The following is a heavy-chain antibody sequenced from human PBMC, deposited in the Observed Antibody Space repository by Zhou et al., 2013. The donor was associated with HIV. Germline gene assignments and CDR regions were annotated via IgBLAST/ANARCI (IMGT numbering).Heavy chain of an antibody. Sequence: QVQLQESGPGLVKPSETLSLTCIVSGGSIRGHYWSWIRQPPGKGLEWIGYITSTGSTSYSPSLKSRVTISVDTSKNQFSLRLTSVTAADTAVYYCARDRGXGYNNWFFDLWGLAPWSLSPQ. CDR3: ARDRGXGYNNWFFDL. D-gene: IGHD5-12*01. V-gene: IGHV4-59*11. CDR1: GGSIRGHY. CDR2: ITSTGST. J-gene: IGHJ2*01.